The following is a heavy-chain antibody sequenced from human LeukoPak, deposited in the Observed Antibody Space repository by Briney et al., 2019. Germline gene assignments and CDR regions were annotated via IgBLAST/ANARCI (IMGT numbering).Heavy chain of an antibody. Sequence: GGSLRLSCADSGFTFSSHWMHWVRQAPGKGLVWVSRIKYDASSTSYADSVKGRFTISRDSSKNTLYLQMNSLRAEDTALYYCAKGPLIEVAGTTWDYWGQGTLVTVSS. CDR1: GFTFSSHW. CDR3: AKGPLIEVAGTTWDY. CDR2: IKYDASST. D-gene: IGHD6-19*01. J-gene: IGHJ4*02. V-gene: IGHV3-74*01.